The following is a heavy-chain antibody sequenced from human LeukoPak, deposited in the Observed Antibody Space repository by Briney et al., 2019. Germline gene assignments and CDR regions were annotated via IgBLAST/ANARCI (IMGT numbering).Heavy chain of an antibody. J-gene: IGHJ6*02. Sequence: PSETLSLTCTVSGGSISSYYWSWIRQPAGKGLEWIGRIYTSGSTNYNPSLKSRVTMSVDTSKNQFSLKLSSVTAADTAVYYCARGRGYSSGWYGNYYYYGMDVRGQGTTVTVSS. V-gene: IGHV4-4*07. D-gene: IGHD6-19*01. CDR1: GGSISSYY. CDR2: IYTSGST. CDR3: ARGRGYSSGWYGNYYYYGMDV.